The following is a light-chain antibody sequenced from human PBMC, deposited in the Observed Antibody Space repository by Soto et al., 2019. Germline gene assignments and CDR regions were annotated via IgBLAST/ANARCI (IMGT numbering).Light chain of an antibody. CDR2: EVS. J-gene: IGLJ1*01. CDR3: SSYTSSSILYV. CDR1: SSDVGGYNY. V-gene: IGLV2-14*01. Sequence: QSVLTQPASVSGSPGQSITNSCTGTSSDVGGYNYVSWYQQHPGKAPKLMIYEVSNRPSGVSNRFSGSKSGNTASLTISGLQAEDEADYYCSSYTSSSILYVFGTGTKVTVL.